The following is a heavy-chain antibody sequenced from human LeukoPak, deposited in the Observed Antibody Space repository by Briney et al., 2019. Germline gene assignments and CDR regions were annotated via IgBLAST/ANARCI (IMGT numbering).Heavy chain of an antibody. D-gene: IGHD3-16*01. V-gene: IGHV4-34*01. CDR1: GASFSDSY. CDR2: INNSGST. J-gene: IGHJ4*02. CDR3: ARGRYGPRLGN. Sequence: PSETLSLTCAVYGASFSDSYWSWIRQSPEKGLEWIGEINNSGSTSYNPSLNSRVIMSVDRSKNQFSLRLTSVIAADTAVYYCARGRYGPRLGNWGQGTLVPVSS.